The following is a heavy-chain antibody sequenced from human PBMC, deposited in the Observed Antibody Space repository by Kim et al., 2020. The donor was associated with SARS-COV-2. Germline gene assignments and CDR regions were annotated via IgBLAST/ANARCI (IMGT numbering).Heavy chain of an antibody. CDR1: GGSFSGYY. CDR3: ARVRYYGSGSYYKGSSRYRYFDY. Sequence: SETLSLTCAVYGGSFSGYYWSWIRQPPGKGLEWIGEINHSGSTNYNPSLKSRVTISVDTSKNQFSLKLSSVTAADTAVYYCARVRYYGSGSYYKGSSRYRYFDYWGQGTLVTVSS. CDR2: INHSGST. V-gene: IGHV4-34*01. D-gene: IGHD3-10*01. J-gene: IGHJ4*02.